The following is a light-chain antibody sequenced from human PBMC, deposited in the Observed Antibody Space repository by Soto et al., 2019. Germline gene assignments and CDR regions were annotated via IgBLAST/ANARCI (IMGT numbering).Light chain of an antibody. CDR3: QQYNSYWT. J-gene: IGKJ1*01. CDR2: AAS. V-gene: IGKV1-39*01. Sequence: DIQITQPPSSLSASVEDRVLINCRASQSISNHLNWYQQKPGNAPKILIYAASSLQSGVPSRFSGSGSGTDFTLTISSLQPDDFATYYCQQYNSYWTLGQGTKVDIK. CDR1: QSISNH.